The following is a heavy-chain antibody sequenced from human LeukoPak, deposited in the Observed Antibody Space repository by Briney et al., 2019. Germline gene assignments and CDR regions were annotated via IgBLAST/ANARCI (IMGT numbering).Heavy chain of an antibody. J-gene: IGHJ4*02. V-gene: IGHV3-66*02. CDR1: GFTVSSNY. CDR3: ARDPQYSSSWNFDY. D-gene: IGHD6-13*01. Sequence: GGSLRPSCAASGFTVSSNYMSWVRQAPGKGLEWVSVIYSGGSTYYADSVKGRFTISRDNSKNTLYLQMNSLRAEDTAVYYCARDPQYSSSWNFDYWGQGTLVTVSS. CDR2: IYSGGST.